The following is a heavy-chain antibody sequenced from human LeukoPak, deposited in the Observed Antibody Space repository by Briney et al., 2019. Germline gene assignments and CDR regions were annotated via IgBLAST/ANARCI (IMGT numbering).Heavy chain of an antibody. CDR3: ARDKIVGATNFDS. CDR2: IRQDGGEI. CDR1: GFTFSSYW. Sequence: GGSLRLSCAASGFTFSSYWMAWVRQAPGKGLEWVANIRQDGGEIYYADSVKGRFILSRDNAKNSLYLEMNSLRDEDTAVYYCARDKIVGATNFDSWGQGTLVTVSS. J-gene: IGHJ4*02. D-gene: IGHD1-26*01. V-gene: IGHV3-7*01.